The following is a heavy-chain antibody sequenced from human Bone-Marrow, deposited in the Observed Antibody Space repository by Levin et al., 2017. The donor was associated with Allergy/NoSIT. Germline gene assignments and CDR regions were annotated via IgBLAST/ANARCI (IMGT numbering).Heavy chain of an antibody. CDR1: GGTFSSYA. Sequence: SVKVSCKASGGTFSSYAISWVRQAPGQGLEWMGGIIPIFGTANYAQKFQGRVTITADKSTSTAYMELSSLRSEDTAVYYCARVGYCSGGSCVDAFDIWGQGTMVTVSS. J-gene: IGHJ3*02. CDR2: IIPIFGTA. V-gene: IGHV1-69*06. D-gene: IGHD2-15*01. CDR3: ARVGYCSGGSCVDAFDI.